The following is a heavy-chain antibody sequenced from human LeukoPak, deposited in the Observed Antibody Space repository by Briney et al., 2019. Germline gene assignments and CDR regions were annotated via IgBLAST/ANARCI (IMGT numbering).Heavy chain of an antibody. CDR2: IYYSGNT. CDR3: ARDTGLDIVVVPAATPGGAFDI. J-gene: IGHJ3*02. D-gene: IGHD2-2*02. CDR1: GGSISSYY. V-gene: IGHV4-59*01. Sequence: SETLSLTCTVSGGSISSYYWSWIRQPPGKGLEWIGYIYYSGNTNYNPSLKSRVTISVDTSKNQFSLKLSSVTAADTAVYYCARDTGLDIVVVPAATPGGAFDIWGQGTMVTVSS.